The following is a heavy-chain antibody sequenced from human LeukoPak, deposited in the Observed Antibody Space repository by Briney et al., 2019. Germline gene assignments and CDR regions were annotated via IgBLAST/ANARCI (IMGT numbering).Heavy chain of an antibody. D-gene: IGHD3-10*01. V-gene: IGHV3-23*01. CDR3: AKGRVLSSHYYFDS. CDR1: GFKFTYYA. J-gene: IGHJ4*02. CDR2: FSGSGGGT. Sequence: GGSLRLSCTASGFKFTYYAMSWVRQAPGKGLEWVSAFSGSGGGTYYADSVRGRFTISRDNSKNTLYLQMNSLRAEDTAIYYCAKGRVLSSHYYFDSWGQGTLVTVSS.